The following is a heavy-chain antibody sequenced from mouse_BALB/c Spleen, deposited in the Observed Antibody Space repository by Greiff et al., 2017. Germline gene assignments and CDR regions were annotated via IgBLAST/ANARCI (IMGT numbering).Heavy chain of an antibody. CDR1: GFTFSSYT. Sequence: VMLVESGGGLVQPGGSLKLSCAASGFTFSSYTMSWVRQTPEKRLEWVAYISNGGGSTYYPDTVKGRFTISRDNAKNTLYLQMSSLKSEDTAMYYCARHYGNYVFMDYWGQGTSVTVSS. CDR3: ARHYGNYVFMDY. V-gene: IGHV5-12-2*01. CDR2: ISNGGGST. D-gene: IGHD2-1*01. J-gene: IGHJ4*01.